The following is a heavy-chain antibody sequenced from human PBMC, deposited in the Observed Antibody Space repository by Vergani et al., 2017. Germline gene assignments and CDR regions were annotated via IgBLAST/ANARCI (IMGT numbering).Heavy chain of an antibody. D-gene: IGHD6-13*01. J-gene: IGHJ4*02. CDR1: GFTFDDYA. Sequence: EVQLVESGGGLVQPGRSLRLSCAASGFTFDDYAMHWVRQAPGKGLEWVSGISWNSGSIGYADSVKGRFNISRDNAKNSLYLQMNSLRAEDTALYYCAKAKSSWWFFDYWGQGTLVTVSS. CDR2: ISWNSGSI. CDR3: AKAKSSWWFFDY. V-gene: IGHV3-9*01.